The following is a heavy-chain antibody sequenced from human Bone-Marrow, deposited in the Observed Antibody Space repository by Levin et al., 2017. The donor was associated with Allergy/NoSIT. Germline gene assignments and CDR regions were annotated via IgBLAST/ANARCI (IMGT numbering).Heavy chain of an antibody. CDR2: ISGSGGST. Sequence: GESLKISCAASGFTFSSYAMSWVRQAPGKGLEWVSAISGSGGSTYYADSVKGRFTISRDNSKNTLYLQMNSLRAEDTAVYYCAKDSIVYSITIFWSGYSHWGQGTLVTVSS. CDR1: GFTFSSYA. CDR3: AKDSIVYSITIFWSGYSH. D-gene: IGHD3-3*01. J-gene: IGHJ4*02. V-gene: IGHV3-23*01.